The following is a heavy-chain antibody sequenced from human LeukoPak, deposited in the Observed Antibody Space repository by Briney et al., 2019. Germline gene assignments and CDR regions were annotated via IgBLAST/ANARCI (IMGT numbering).Heavy chain of an antibody. CDR1: GYTFTGYH. V-gene: IGHV1-2*02. J-gene: IGHJ6*02. CDR3: ARAYPPGSTTGTRPYYYYGMDV. D-gene: IGHD1-1*01. CDR2: INPNSGGT. Sequence: ASVKVSCKASGYTFTGYHMHWVRQAPGQGLEWMGWINPNSGGTNYAQKFQGRVTMTRDTSISTAYMELSRLRSDDTAVYYCARAYPPGSTTGTRPYYYYGMDVWGQGTTVTVSS.